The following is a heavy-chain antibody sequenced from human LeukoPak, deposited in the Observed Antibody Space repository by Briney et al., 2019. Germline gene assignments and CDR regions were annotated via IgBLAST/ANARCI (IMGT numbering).Heavy chain of an antibody. D-gene: IGHD5-18*01. J-gene: IGHJ4*02. CDR3: AKEGYTSAYYFDY. CDR1: GFTFSSYG. CDR2: ISYDGSNK. V-gene: IGHV3-30*18. Sequence: PGRSLRLSCAASGFTFSSYGVHWVRQAPGKGLEWAAVISYDGSNKYYADSVKGRFTISRDNSKNTLYLQMNSLRAEDTAVYYCAKEGYTSAYYFDYWGQGTLVTVSS.